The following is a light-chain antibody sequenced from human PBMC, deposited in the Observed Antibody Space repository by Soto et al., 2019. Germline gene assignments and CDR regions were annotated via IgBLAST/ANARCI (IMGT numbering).Light chain of an antibody. V-gene: IGKV3-11*01. CDR1: QPVGSS. CDR3: QQRDNWPLT. Sequence: EIVLTQSPATLSLSPGERATLSCRASQPVGSSLAWYQQKPGQAPRLLISDASNRAAGIPARFSASGSGTDFTLTIRSLEAADFAIYYCQQRDNWPLTFGQGTRLDMK. CDR2: DAS. J-gene: IGKJ5*01.